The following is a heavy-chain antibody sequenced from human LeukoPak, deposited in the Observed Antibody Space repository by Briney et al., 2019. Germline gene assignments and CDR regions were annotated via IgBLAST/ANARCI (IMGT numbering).Heavy chain of an antibody. CDR1: GFTFDDYA. CDR2: ISWNSGSI. CDR3: AKDIGLYDFWSGYYTFDY. D-gene: IGHD3-3*01. Sequence: GRSLRLSCAASGFTFDDYAMHWVRQAPGKGLDWVSGISWNSGSIGYADSVKGRFTISRENAKNSLYLQMNSMRAEDTALYYCAKDIGLYDFWSGYYTFDYWGQGTLVTVSS. J-gene: IGHJ4*02. V-gene: IGHV3-9*01.